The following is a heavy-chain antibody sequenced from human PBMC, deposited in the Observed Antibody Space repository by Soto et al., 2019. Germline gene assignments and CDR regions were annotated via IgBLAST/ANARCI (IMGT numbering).Heavy chain of an antibody. D-gene: IGHD6-19*01. CDR2: INHSGST. V-gene: IGHV4-34*01. J-gene: IGHJ4*02. CDR3: ASDYRDQYSSAPGGYFDY. CDR1: GGSFSGYY. Sequence: SETLSLTCAVYGGSFSGYYWSWIRQPPGKGLEWIGEINHSGSTNYNPSLKSRVTISVDTSKNQFSLKLSSVTAADTAVYYCASDYRDQYSSAPGGYFDYWGQGTLVTVTS.